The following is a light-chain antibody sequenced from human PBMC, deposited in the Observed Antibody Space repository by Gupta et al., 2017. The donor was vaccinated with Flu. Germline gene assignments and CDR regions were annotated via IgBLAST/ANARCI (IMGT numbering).Light chain of an antibody. CDR3: QQRNNCPLT. CDR1: QGISSY. J-gene: IGKJ4*01. Sequence: DVQLTTSPSFLSASVGDRITITCRASQGISSYLAWYQQKPGQAPKLLIYVASTMESGVPSRFSGSGSGTEFTLTISSLQPEDFATYYCQQRNNCPLTFGGGTKVEIK. CDR2: VAS. V-gene: IGKV1-9*01.